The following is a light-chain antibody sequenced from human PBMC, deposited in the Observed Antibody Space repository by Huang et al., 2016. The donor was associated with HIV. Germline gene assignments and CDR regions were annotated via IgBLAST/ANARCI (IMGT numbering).Light chain of an antibody. CDR1: QSVSSY. CDR3: QQRSNWVFT. V-gene: IGKV3-11*01. J-gene: IGKJ3*01. CDR2: DAS. Sequence: EIVLTQSPATLSLSPGERATLSCRASQSVSSYLAWYQRKPGQAPRRLIYDASNRATGIPARFSGSGSGTDFTLTISSLEPEDLAVYYCQQRSNWVFTFGPGTKVHIK.